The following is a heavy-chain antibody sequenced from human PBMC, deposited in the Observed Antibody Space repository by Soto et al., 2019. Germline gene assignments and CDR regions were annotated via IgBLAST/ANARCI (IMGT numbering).Heavy chain of an antibody. V-gene: IGHV1-46*01. J-gene: IGHJ4*02. D-gene: IGHD5-12*01. Sequence: VSVKVSCKASGYPFTISYMHWARQAPGLGLGLMGIGNPRSGSTSVAQKFQGRVTMTSDTSMSTVDMELSSLRSPDPAVYYCLRAFQGGGYDAYDSDYWGQGTQVAGSS. CDR1: GYPFTISY. CDR3: LRAFQGGGYDAYDSDY. CDR2: GNPRSGST.